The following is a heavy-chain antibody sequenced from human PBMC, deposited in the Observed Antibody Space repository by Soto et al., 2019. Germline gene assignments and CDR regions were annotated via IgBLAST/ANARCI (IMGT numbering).Heavy chain of an antibody. Sequence: PSETLSLTCTVSGAPINSDYWSWIRQSPGKGLEWIGYIYHIGSTDYNPSLKSRVTIPIDKSKNQFSLNLRSVTAADTAVYFCARFTYKSGFNWFDPWGQGTQVTISS. D-gene: IGHD5-12*01. V-gene: IGHV4-59*01. CDR1: GAPINSDY. J-gene: IGHJ5*02. CDR2: IYHIGST. CDR3: ARFTYKSGFNWFDP.